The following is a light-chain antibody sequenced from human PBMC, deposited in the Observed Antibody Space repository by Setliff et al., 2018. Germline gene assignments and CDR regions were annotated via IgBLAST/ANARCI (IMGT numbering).Light chain of an antibody. CDR3: SSYTNARTVI. CDR2: DVS. Sequence: QSVLTQPASVSGSPGQSITISRTGTSSDVGAYNYVSWYQRHPGEAPKLLLYDVSKRPSGISNRFSGSKSGSTASLTISGLQAEDEADYFCSSYTNARTVIFGGGTKVTVL. CDR1: SSDVGAYNY. J-gene: IGLJ2*01. V-gene: IGLV2-14*03.